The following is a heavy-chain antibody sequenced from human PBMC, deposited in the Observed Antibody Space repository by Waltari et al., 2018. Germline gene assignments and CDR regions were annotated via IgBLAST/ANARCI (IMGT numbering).Heavy chain of an antibody. J-gene: IGHJ1*01. V-gene: IGHV1-69*13. CDR1: GYTFTSYA. CDR3: ARDGDYDYIWGSYPRAEYFQH. D-gene: IGHD3-16*02. Sequence: QVQLVQSGAEVKKPGASVKVSCKASGYTFTSYAMHWVRQAPGQGLEWMGRIIPICGTANYAQKFQGRVTITADKSTSTAYMELSSLRSEDTAVYYCARDGDYDYIWGSYPRAEYFQHWGQGTLVTVSS. CDR2: IIPICGTA.